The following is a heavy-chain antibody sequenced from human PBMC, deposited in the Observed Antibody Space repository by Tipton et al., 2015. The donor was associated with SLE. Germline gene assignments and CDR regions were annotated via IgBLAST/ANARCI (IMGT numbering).Heavy chain of an antibody. Sequence: TLSPTCTVSGGSISSYYWSWIRQPPGKGLEWIGYIYYSGSTNYNPSLKSRVTISVDTSKNQFSLKLSSVTAADTAVYYCARGWGSWPYYFDYWGQGTLVTFPS. CDR1: GGSISSYY. D-gene: IGHD6-13*01. CDR2: IYYSGST. CDR3: ARGWGSWPYYFDY. J-gene: IGHJ4*02. V-gene: IGHV4-59*01.